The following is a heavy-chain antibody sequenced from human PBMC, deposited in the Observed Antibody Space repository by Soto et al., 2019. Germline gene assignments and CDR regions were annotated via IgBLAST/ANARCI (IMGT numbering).Heavy chain of an antibody. D-gene: IGHD5-12*01. J-gene: IGHJ5*02. CDR1: GGSIRSYY. Sequence: SETLSLTCTVSGGSIRSYYWGWIRQPPGKGLEWIGSIYYTGSTYYNPSLKSRVTMSVDASDNQVSLKLNPVTAADTAVYYCARHTSTINLHFDPWGQGTTVTVSS. CDR2: IYYTGST. V-gene: IGHV4-39*01. CDR3: ARHTSTINLHFDP.